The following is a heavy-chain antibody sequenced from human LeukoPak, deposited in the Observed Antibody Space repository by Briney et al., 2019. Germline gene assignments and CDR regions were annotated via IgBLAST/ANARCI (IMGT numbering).Heavy chain of an antibody. V-gene: IGHV3-30*03. Sequence: GGSLRLSCAASGFTFDDYSMHWVRQAPGKGLEWVAVISYDGSNRYYADSVKGRFTISRDTSKNTLYLQMNSLRAEGTAVYYCARGKHSRIFGEVIRSPLRNYFDYWGQGTLVTVSS. D-gene: IGHD3-3*01. CDR3: ARGKHSRIFGEVIRSPLRNYFDY. CDR1: GFTFDDYS. CDR2: ISYDGSNR. J-gene: IGHJ4*02.